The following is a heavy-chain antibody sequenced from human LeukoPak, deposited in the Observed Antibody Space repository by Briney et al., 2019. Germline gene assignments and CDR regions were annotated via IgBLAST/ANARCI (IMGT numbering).Heavy chain of an antibody. CDR1: GDSISSGSYY. J-gene: IGHJ6*03. D-gene: IGHD3-3*01. V-gene: IGHV4-61*02. Sequence: SETLSLTCTVSGDSISSGSYYWSWIRQPAGKGLEWIGRIYISGGTNYNSSLKSRVTISVDTSKNQFSLKLSSVTAADTAVYYCAREVPETTPYYDFWSGYYSFYMDVWGKGATVTVSS. CDR3: AREVPETTPYYDFWSGYYSFYMDV. CDR2: IYISGGT.